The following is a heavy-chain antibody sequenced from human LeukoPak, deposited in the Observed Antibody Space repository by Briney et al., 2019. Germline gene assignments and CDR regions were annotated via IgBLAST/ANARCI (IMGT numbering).Heavy chain of an antibody. V-gene: IGHV3-23*01. Sequence: GGSLRLSCAASGFTFSSYATSRVRQAPGKGLEWVSAISGSGGSTYYADSEKGRFTISRDNSKNTLYMQMNSLRAEDTAVYYCAKDGGYDSSGYFGYFDYWGQGTLVTVSS. J-gene: IGHJ4*02. CDR3: AKDGGYDSSGYFGYFDY. CDR1: GFTFSSYA. CDR2: ISGSGGST. D-gene: IGHD3-22*01.